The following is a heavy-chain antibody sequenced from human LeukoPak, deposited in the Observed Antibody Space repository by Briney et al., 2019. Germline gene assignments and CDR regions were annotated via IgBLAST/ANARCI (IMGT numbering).Heavy chain of an antibody. J-gene: IGHJ4*02. D-gene: IGHD6-13*01. CDR1: GYSFTSYW. Sequence: GESLKISCKGSGYSFTSYWISWVRQMPGKGLEWMGRIDPSDSYTNYSPSFQGHVTISADKSISTAYLQWSSLKASDTAMYYCARQGGAAAAFDYWGQGTLVTVSS. V-gene: IGHV5-10-1*01. CDR2: IDPSDSYT. CDR3: ARQGGAAAAFDY.